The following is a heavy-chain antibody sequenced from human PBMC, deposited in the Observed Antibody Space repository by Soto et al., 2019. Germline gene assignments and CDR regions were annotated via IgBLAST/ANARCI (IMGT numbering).Heavy chain of an antibody. Sequence: EVQLLESGGGLVQPGGSLRLSCAASDFTLSSYGMTWVRQPPGKGLEWVSTIRGRGATTYYADSVKGRFTISRDDSKNPLYLQMNSLRVDDTAVYFCAKDVNYDVLAGYYYYWGQGTRVTVSS. J-gene: IGHJ4*02. CDR3: AKDVNYDVLAGYYYY. CDR1: DFTLSSYG. D-gene: IGHD3-9*01. V-gene: IGHV3-23*01. CDR2: IRGRGATT.